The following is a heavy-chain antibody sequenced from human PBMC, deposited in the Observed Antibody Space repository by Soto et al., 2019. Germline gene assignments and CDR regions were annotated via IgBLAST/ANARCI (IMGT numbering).Heavy chain of an antibody. J-gene: IGHJ4*02. D-gene: IGHD3-22*01. V-gene: IGHV3-23*01. CDR3: AKGRGPTYYYDSSGSFSGYYFDY. CDR2: ISGSGGST. CDR1: GFTFSSYS. Sequence: GGSLRLSCAASGFTFSSYSINWVRQAPGKGLEWVSYISGSGGSTYYADSVKGRFTISRDNSKNTLYLQMNSLRAEDTAVYYCAKGRGPTYYYDSSGSFSGYYFDYWGQGTLVTVSS.